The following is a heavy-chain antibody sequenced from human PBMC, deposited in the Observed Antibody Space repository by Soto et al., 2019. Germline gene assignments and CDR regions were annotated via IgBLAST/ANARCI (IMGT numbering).Heavy chain of an antibody. CDR2: INPNSGGT. CDR1: GYTFTGYY. Sequence: ASVKVSCKASGYTFTGYYMHWVRQAPGQGLEWMGWINPNSGGTNYAQKFQSRVTMTRDTSISTAYMELSRLRSDDTAVYYCARDGDYYGSGSYWPGMGYYYYYYGMDVWGQGTTVTVSS. CDR3: ARDGDYYGSGSYWPGMGYYYYYYGMDV. J-gene: IGHJ6*02. V-gene: IGHV1-2*02. D-gene: IGHD3-10*01.